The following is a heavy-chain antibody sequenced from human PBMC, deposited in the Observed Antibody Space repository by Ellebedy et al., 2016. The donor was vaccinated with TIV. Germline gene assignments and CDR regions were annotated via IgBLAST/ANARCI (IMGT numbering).Heavy chain of an antibody. D-gene: IGHD3-22*01. CDR3: AKDKAMIVHDAFDI. CDR1: GFTFADYA. CDR2: INWNSGSI. J-gene: IGHJ3*02. V-gene: IGHV3-9*01. Sequence: GGSLRLXCAASGFTFADYAMHWVRQAPGKGLEWVSGINWNSGSIGYADSVKGRFTISRDNAKNSLYLQMNSLRAEDTALYYCAKDKAMIVHDAFDIWGQGTMVTVSS.